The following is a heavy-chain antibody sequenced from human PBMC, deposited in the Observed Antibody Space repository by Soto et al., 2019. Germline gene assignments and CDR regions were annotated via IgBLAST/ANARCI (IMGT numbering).Heavy chain of an antibody. Sequence: QITLKESGPTLVKPTQTLTLTCTFSGFSLSTSGVGVAWIRQPPGKALEWLALIYWDDDKRYRPSLESRLTITKATSKSQVVLIMTNMDSVDTATYYWSYLRCSGGNSYWFSFSGMDVWRQGTTVRVSS. CDR2: IYWDDDK. CDR1: GFSLSTSGVG. V-gene: IGHV2-5*02. D-gene: IGHD2-15*01. J-gene: IGHJ6*02. CDR3: SYLRCSGGNSYWFSFSGMDV.